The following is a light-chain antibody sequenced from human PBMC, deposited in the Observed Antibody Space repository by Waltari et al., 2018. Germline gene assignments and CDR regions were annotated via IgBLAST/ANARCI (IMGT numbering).Light chain of an antibody. CDR3: QSYDSSLSGVV. Sequence: QSVLTQPPSVSGAPGQRVTIPCTGSSSNIGAGYDVHWYQQVPGTAPKVLIFGNTNRPSRVPDRFSGSKSGTSASLAITGLQAEDEADYYCQSYDSSLSGVVFGGGTKLTVL. V-gene: IGLV1-40*01. CDR2: GNT. CDR1: SSNIGAGYD. J-gene: IGLJ2*01.